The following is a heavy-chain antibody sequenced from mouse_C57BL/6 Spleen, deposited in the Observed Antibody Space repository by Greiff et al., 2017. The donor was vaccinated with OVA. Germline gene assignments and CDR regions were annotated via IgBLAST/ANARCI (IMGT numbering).Heavy chain of an antibody. Sequence: EVQGVESGGGLVKPGGSLKLSCAASGFTFSDYGMHWVRQAPEKGLEWVAYISSGSSTIYYADTVKGRFTISRDNAKNTLFLQMTSLRSEDTAMYYCARGSRSSNFDYWGQGTTLTVSS. J-gene: IGHJ2*01. CDR1: GFTFSDYG. CDR3: ARGSRSSNFDY. V-gene: IGHV5-17*01. CDR2: ISSGSSTI. D-gene: IGHD2-14*01.